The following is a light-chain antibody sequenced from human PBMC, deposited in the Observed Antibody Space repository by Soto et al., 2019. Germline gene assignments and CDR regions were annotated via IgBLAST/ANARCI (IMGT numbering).Light chain of an antibody. CDR3: CSYAGSYSWV. V-gene: IGLV2-11*01. CDR2: DVS. CDR1: SSDVGGYNY. J-gene: IGLJ3*02. Sequence: QSALTQPRSVSGSPGQSVTISCTGTSSDVGGYNYVSWYQQHPGKSPKLMIYDVSKRPSGVPDRFSGSKPGNTASLTISGRQAEDEADYYCCSYAGSYSWVFGGGTKVTVL.